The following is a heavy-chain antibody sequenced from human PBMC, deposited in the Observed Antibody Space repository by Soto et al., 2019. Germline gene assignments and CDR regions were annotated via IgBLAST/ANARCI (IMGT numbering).Heavy chain of an antibody. V-gene: IGHV3-30-3*01. J-gene: IGHJ6*02. CDR2: ISNDGNKI. CDR1: GFTFTSYV. CDR3: ARVSAREYYYGMDA. Sequence: GGSLRLSCEVSGFTFTSYVMHWVRQAPGKGLEWVAVISNDGNKIYYADSVKGRLTISRDNSKNTLYLQMNSLIIEDTAVYYCARVSAREYYYGMDAWGQGTTVTVSS. D-gene: IGHD3-10*01.